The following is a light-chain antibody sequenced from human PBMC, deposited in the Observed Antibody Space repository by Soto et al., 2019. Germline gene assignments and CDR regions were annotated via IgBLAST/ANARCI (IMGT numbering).Light chain of an antibody. CDR1: QSLSSGY. J-gene: IGKJ2*01. CDR2: GAS. CDR3: QEYTDWSST. V-gene: IGKV3-20*01. Sequence: EIVLTQSPGTLSLSPGERATLSCRASQSLSSGYLAWYQQKAGQPPRLLIYGASTRATGTPTRFSGSGSGTDFTLSISSLQSEDFAVYYCQEYTDWSSTFGQGTKLDIK.